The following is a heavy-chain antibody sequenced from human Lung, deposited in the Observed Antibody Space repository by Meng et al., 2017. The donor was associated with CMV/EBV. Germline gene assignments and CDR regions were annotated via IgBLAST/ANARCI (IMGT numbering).Heavy chain of an antibody. J-gene: IGHJ4*02. Sequence: GESLKISCAASGFTFSNYWIHWVRQAPGKGLEWVSRINTDGSSTAYADSVKGRFTISRDNAKNTVFLHISSVRAEDTAVCNCARDPVRGEHDYWGQGTLVTVSS. CDR2: INTDGSST. CDR1: GFTFSNYW. D-gene: IGHD3-10*01. V-gene: IGHV3-74*01. CDR3: ARDPVRGEHDY.